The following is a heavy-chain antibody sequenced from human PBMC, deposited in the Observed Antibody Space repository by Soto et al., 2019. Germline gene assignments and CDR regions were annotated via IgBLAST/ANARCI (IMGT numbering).Heavy chain of an antibody. CDR3: ARRYSRGFDY. V-gene: IGHV4-59*08. D-gene: IGHD6-13*01. CDR2: IFYSGST. J-gene: IGHJ4*02. CDR1: GGSISSYY. Sequence: QVQLQESGPGLVKPSETLSLTCTVSGGSISSYYWSWIRQPPGKGLEWIGYIFYSGSTNYNPSLKRRVTISVDTSKNQFSLKLSSVTAADTAVYCCARRYSRGFDYWGQGTLVTVSS.